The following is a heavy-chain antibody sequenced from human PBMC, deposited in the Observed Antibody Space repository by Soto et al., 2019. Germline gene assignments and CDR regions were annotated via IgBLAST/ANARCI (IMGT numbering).Heavy chain of an antibody. Sequence: ASVKVSCKAFGGTFSSYAISWVRQAPGQGLEWMGGIIPIFGTANYAQKFQGRVTITADESTSTAYMELSSLRSEDTAVYYCARGHYYDSSGYYYFFDYWGQGTLVTVSS. CDR2: IIPIFGTA. V-gene: IGHV1-69*13. D-gene: IGHD3-22*01. J-gene: IGHJ4*02. CDR1: GGTFSSYA. CDR3: ARGHYYDSSGYYYFFDY.